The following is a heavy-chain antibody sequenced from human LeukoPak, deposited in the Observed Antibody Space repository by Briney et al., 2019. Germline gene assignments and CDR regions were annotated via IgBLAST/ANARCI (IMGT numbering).Heavy chain of an antibody. CDR1: GFTFNIYG. D-gene: IGHD3-16*01. V-gene: IGHV3-30*02. CDR2: IRYDGSNK. CDR3: VKGGSRGTHFFDY. J-gene: IGHJ4*02. Sequence: PGGSLRLSCAASGFTFNIYGFHWVRQAPGKGLEWVTFIRYDGSNKFYTDSVKGRFTISRDNSKDTLFLQMNSLRAEDSAVYYCVKGGSRGTHFFDYWGQGTLVTVSS.